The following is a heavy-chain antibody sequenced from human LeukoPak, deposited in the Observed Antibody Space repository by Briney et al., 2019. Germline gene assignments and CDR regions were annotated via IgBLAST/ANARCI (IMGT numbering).Heavy chain of an antibody. CDR2: IKQDGSET. J-gene: IGHJ5*02. CDR1: GFTLSSHW. V-gene: IGHV3-7*01. Sequence: GGSLRLSCAASGFTLSSHWMGWVRQAPGKGLEWVANIKQDGSETYYVDSVKGRFTISRDNAKNSLYLQMNSLRADDTAVYYCARERGSGSYHPFDPWGQGTLATVSS. CDR3: ARERGSGSYHPFDP. D-gene: IGHD3-10*01.